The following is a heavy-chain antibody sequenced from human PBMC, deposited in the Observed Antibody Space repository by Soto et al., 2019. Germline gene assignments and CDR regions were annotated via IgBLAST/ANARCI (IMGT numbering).Heavy chain of an antibody. CDR3: ARGGRPGTEGLYFDY. J-gene: IGHJ4*02. D-gene: IGHD1-7*01. V-gene: IGHV1-69*01. Sequence: QVQLVQSGAEVKKPGSSVKVSCKASGGTFSSYAISWVRQAPGQGLEWMGGIIPIFGTANYAQKFPGRVTITADESTSTAYMELSSLGSEDRAVYYCARGGRPGTEGLYFDYWGQGTLVTVSS. CDR2: IIPIFGTA. CDR1: GGTFSSYA.